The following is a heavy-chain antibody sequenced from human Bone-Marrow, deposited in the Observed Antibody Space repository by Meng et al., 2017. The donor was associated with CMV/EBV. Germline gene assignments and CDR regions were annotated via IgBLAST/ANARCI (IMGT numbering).Heavy chain of an antibody. V-gene: IGHV3-11*04. D-gene: IGHD2-2*01. Sequence: GGSLRLSCVASGFTFSDYYMSWIRQAPGKGLEWTSYIRSSGNIIYYADSVKGRFTISRDNAKNSLYLQMNSLRAEDTAVYYCARDSPRTSYCSSTSCYFDYWGQGTLVTFSS. CDR3: ARDSPRTSYCSSTSCYFDY. CDR1: GFTFSDYY. CDR2: IRSSGNII. J-gene: IGHJ4*02.